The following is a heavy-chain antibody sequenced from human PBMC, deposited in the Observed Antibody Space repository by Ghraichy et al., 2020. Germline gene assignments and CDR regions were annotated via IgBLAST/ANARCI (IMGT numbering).Heavy chain of an antibody. D-gene: IGHD6-13*01. Sequence: GGSLRLSCAASGFTFSSYSMNWVRQAPGKGLEWVSYISSSSSTIYYADSVKGRFTISRDNAKNSLYLQMNSLRDEDTAVYYCASLAALDYYYGMDVWGQGTTVTVSS. CDR3: ASLAALDYYYGMDV. CDR2: ISSSSSTI. CDR1: GFTFSSYS. J-gene: IGHJ6*02. V-gene: IGHV3-48*02.